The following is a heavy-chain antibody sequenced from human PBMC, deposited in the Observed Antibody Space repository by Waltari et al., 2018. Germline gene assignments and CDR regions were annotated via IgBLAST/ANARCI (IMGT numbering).Heavy chain of an antibody. D-gene: IGHD4-17*01. CDR1: GFTFSTCP. CDR3: VRGTTTVTTNYYYGMDV. J-gene: IGHJ6*02. Sequence: EVQLVASGGGLVQPGGSLTLSCAASGFTFSTCPMHWVRQSPGRGLEWVGRIRSKANNYATDYVASVKGRFLISRDDSKNVAYLQMNGLKTEDTAVYYCVRGTTTVTTNYYYGMDVWGRGTTVTVSS. V-gene: IGHV3-73*01. CDR2: IRSKANNYAT.